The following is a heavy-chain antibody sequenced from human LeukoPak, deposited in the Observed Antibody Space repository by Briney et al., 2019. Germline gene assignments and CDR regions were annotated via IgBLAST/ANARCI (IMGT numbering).Heavy chain of an antibody. CDR1: GFTFSSYW. CDR3: ARHIAAAGPGFDY. V-gene: IGHV3-74*01. D-gene: IGHD6-13*01. CDR2: INSDGSRT. Sequence: TGGSLRLSCAASGFTFSSYWMHWVRQPPGKGLVWVSRINSDGSRTSYADSVKGRFTISRDNAKNTLYLQMNSLRAEDTAVYYCARHIAAAGPGFDYWGQGTLVTVSS. J-gene: IGHJ4*02.